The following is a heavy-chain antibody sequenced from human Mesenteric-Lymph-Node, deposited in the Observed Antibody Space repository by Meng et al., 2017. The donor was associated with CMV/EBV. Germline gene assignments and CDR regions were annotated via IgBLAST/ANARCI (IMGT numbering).Heavy chain of an antibody. D-gene: IGHD3-10*01. CDR2: IDESGGGA. CDR1: GFTFSNYY. J-gene: IGHJ5*02. CDR3: ARDQYGSGTNWFDP. V-gene: IGHV3-23*01. Sequence: GESLKISCAASGFTFSNYYMTWVRQAPGKGLEWVSAIDESGGGAYYADSVKGRFTISRDNSKNTVYLLMNSLRAEDTAVYYCARDQYGSGTNWFDPWGQGTLVTVSS.